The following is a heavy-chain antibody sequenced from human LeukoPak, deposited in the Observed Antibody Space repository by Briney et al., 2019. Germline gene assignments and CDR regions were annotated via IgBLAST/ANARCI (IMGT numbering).Heavy chain of an antibody. CDR3: ARRAVAAHGEDWFDP. V-gene: IGHV1-69*01. J-gene: IGHJ5*02. D-gene: IGHD6-19*01. Sequence: ASVKVSCKASGGTFSSYAISWVRQAPGQGLEWMGGIIPIFGTANYAQKFQGRVTITADESTSTAYMELSSLRSEDTAVYYCARRAVAAHGEDWFDPWGQGTLVTVSS. CDR1: GGTFSSYA. CDR2: IIPIFGTA.